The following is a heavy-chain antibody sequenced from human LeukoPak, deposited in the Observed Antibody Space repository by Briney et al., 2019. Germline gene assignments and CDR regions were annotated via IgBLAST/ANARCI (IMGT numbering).Heavy chain of an antibody. V-gene: IGHV4-59*02. D-gene: IGHD1-1*01. CDR3: TKNAGRGRSNGF. J-gene: IGHJ4*02. CDR1: GDSVSRPY. Sequence: PSETLSLTCSVSGDSVSRPYWGWIRQPPGRGLEWMGYIQSSGIINYNPSLQGRVTIALDTSKNQISLSLSSVSAADTAIYYCTKNAGRGRSNGFWGQGTLVTVSS. CDR2: IQSSGII.